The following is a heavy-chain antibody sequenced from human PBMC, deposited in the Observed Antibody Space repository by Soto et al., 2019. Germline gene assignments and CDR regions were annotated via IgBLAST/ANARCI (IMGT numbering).Heavy chain of an antibody. Sequence: SQTLSLTCTFSGCSIISSNWWSFVRQPPEKGLEWIGEINHIGTTKYNPPLESRVTISLGTSKNHPSLDLPSVTAADTAAYYCVRGQSLRVRRGDFDFWGKGILDIVS. J-gene: IGHJ4*02. CDR3: VRGQSLRVRRGDFDF. CDR2: INHIGTT. CDR1: GCSIISSNW. V-gene: IGHV4-4*02. D-gene: IGHD2-15*01.